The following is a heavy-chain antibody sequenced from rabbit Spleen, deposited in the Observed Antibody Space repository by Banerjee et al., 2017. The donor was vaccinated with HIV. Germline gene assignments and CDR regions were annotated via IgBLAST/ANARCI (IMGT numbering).Heavy chain of an antibody. CDR1: GVSLNDKDV. CDR2: INIVTGKS. Sequence: QEQLEESGGGLVKPEGSLTLTCKASGVSLNDKDVMCWVRQAPGKGLEWIACINIVTGKSVYASWAKGRFTMSRTSSTTVTLQMTSLTAADMATYFCARDLVSVIGWNFNLWGQGTLVTVS. D-gene: IGHD1-1*01. J-gene: IGHJ4*01. V-gene: IGHV1S45*01. CDR3: ARDLVSVIGWNFNL.